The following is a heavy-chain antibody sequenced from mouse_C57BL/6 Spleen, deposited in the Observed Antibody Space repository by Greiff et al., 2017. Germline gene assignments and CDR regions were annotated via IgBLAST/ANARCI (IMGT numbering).Heavy chain of an antibody. CDR1: GFTFSSYA. CDR3: ASYYSNYETRFAD. Sequence: EVNVVESGGGLVKPGGSLKLSCAASGFTFSSYAMSWVRQTPEKRLEWVATISDGGSYTYYPDNVKGRFTISRDNAKNNLYLQMSQLKSEDTAMYYCASYYSNYETRFADWGQGTLVTVSA. CDR2: ISDGGSYT. J-gene: IGHJ3*01. V-gene: IGHV5-4*03. D-gene: IGHD2-5*01.